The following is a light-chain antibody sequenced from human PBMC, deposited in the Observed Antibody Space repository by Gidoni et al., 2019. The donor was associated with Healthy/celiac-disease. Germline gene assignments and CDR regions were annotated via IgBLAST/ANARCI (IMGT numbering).Light chain of an antibody. CDR3: QQYNNWPPFT. J-gene: IGKJ3*01. Sequence: EIVMTQSPATLSVSPGDRATLSCRASQSVSSNLAWYQPKPGQAPRLLIYGASTRATGIPARFSGSGSGTEFTLTISSLQSEDFAVYYCQQYNNWPPFTFGPGTKVDIK. CDR1: QSVSSN. CDR2: GAS. V-gene: IGKV3-15*01.